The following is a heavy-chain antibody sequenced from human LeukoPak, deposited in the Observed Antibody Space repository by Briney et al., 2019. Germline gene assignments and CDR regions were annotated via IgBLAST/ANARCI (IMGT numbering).Heavy chain of an antibody. V-gene: IGHV3-15*01. J-gene: IGHJ4*02. CDR2: IKSKTDGGTT. CDR3: TTLVVVVAAVIDY. D-gene: IGHD2-15*01. CDR1: GFTFSNAW. Sequence: PGGSLRLSCAASGFTFSNAWMSWVRQAPGKGLEWVGRIKSKTDGGTTDYAAPVKGRFTISRDDSRNTLYLQMSSLKTEDTAVYYCTTLVVVVAAVIDYWGQGTLVTVSS.